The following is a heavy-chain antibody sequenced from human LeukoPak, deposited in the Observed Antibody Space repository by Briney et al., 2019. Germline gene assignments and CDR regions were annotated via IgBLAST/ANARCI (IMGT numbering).Heavy chain of an antibody. V-gene: IGHV1-18*01. J-gene: IGHJ3*02. CDR3: ARDLHDFWSGYYNGAFDI. D-gene: IGHD3-3*01. CDR2: ISAYNGNT. Sequence: ASVMVSCKASGYTCTSYGISWVRQAPGQGLEWMGWISAYNGNTNYAQKLQGRVTMTTDTSTSTAYMELRSLRSDDTAVYYCARDLHDFWSGYYNGAFDIWGQGTMVTVSS. CDR1: GYTCTSYG.